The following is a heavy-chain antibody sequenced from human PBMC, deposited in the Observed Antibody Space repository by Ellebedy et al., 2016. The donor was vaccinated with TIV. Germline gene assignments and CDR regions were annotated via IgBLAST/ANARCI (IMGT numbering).Heavy chain of an antibody. V-gene: IGHV5-51*01. D-gene: IGHD2-15*01. Sequence: GESLKISCKGSGYSFTNYWIGWVRQMPGKGLEWMGIIYPGDSDVRYSPSFQGHFTISADKSISTAYLQWSSLKVSDTAMYYCARQKCSSVTCYLDYWGQGTLVTVSS. CDR2: IYPGDSDV. CDR3: ARQKCSSVTCYLDY. J-gene: IGHJ4*02. CDR1: GYSFTNYW.